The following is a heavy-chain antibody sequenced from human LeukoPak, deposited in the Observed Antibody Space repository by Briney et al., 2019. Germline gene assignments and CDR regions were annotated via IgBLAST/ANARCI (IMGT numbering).Heavy chain of an antibody. Sequence: SETLSLTCAVYGGSFSGYYWSWIRQHPGKGLEWIGYIYYSGSTYYNPSLKSRVTISVDTYKNQFSLKLSSVTAADTAVYYCARAPGQVDIWGQGTMVTVSS. CDR1: GGSFSGYY. V-gene: IGHV4-31*11. J-gene: IGHJ3*02. CDR3: ARAPGQVDI. CDR2: IYYSGST.